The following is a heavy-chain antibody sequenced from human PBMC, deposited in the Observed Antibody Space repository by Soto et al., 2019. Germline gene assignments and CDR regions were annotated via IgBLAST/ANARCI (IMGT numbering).Heavy chain of an antibody. CDR3: ARDPYSSGPDAFDI. J-gene: IGHJ3*02. CDR1: GFPVSSNY. V-gene: IGHV3-66*01. CDR2: IYSGGST. D-gene: IGHD6-19*01. Sequence: GGSLRLSCASSGFPVSSNYMSWVRQAPGKGLEWVSVIYSGGSTYYADSVKGRFTISRDNSKNTLYLQMNSLRAEDTAVYYCARDPYSSGPDAFDIWGQGTMVTV.